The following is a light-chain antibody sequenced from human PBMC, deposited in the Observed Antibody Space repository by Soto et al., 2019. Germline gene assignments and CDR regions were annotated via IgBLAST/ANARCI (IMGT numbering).Light chain of an antibody. J-gene: IGKJ3*01. V-gene: IGKV1-5*03. CDR1: QNVSRW. CDR2: KAS. Sequence: DIQMTQSPSTLSASVGDKVTITCRASQNVSRWLAWYQQKPGQAPKLLIYKASILETGVPSRFSGSGSGTEFTLSIISLQPYAFSTYYYQNYKNYSPFGPGTKVDIK. CDR3: QNYKNYSP.